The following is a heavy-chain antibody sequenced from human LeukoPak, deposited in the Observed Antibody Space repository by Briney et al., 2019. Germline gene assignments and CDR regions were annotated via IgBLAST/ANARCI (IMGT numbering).Heavy chain of an antibody. D-gene: IGHD3-22*01. CDR2: SDDSGRT. CDR3: ARGRYDSSGYYLGFDY. J-gene: IGHJ4*02. Sequence: SETLSLTCAVSGGSLARSHYYWSWIRQPPGKGLEWIGSSDDSGRTYYNPSLKGRVTISVDTSKNQFSLKLSSVTAADTAVYYCARGRYDSSGYYLGFDYWGQGTLVTVSS. CDR1: GGSLARSHYY. V-gene: IGHV4-39*01.